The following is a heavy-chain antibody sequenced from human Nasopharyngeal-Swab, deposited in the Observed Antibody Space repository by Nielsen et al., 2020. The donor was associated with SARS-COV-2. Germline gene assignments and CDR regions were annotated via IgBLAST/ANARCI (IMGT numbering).Heavy chain of an antibody. J-gene: IGHJ6*02. CDR1: GFTVSSNY. CDR2: IYSGGST. V-gene: IGHV3-53*05. D-gene: IGHD2-15*01. Sequence: GALKISCAASGFTVSSNYMSWVRQAPGKGLEWVSVIYSGGSTYYADSVKGRFTISRDNSKNTLYLQMNSLRSEDTAVYYCAREGYCSGGSHLLCFYYGMDVWGQGTTVTVSS. CDR3: AREGYCSGGSHLLCFYYGMDV.